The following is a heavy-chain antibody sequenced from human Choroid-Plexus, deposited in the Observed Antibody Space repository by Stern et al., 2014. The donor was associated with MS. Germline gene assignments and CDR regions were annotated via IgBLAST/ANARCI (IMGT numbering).Heavy chain of an antibody. CDR3: AKDRQYLTFFFDF. CDR1: GFSFSSFG. V-gene: IGHV3-30*18. D-gene: IGHD2/OR15-2a*01. CDR2: ISYDGSK. Sequence: QLVQSGGGVVQPGRPLRLSCAASGFSFSSFGMHWVRQAPGKGLEWVSLISYDGSKDYADSVKGRFAISRDNSKNTLYLQMNSLRAEDTAVYYCAKDRQYLTFFFDFWGQGSLVTVSS. J-gene: IGHJ4*02.